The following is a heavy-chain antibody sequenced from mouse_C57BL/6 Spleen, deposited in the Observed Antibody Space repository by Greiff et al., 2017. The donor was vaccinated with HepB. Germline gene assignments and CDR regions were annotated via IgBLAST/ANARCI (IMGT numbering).Heavy chain of an antibody. D-gene: IGHD1-1*01. J-gene: IGHJ1*03. V-gene: IGHV4-1*01. Sequence: EVKLLQSGGGLVQPGGSLKLSCAASGFAFSRYWMCWVRRAPGKGLEWIGEINPDSSTINYAPSLKDKFIISRDNAKNTLYLQMSKVRSEDTALYYCARSPYGSSSSSAWYFDVWGTGTTVTVSS. CDR1: GFAFSRYW. CDR3: ARSPYGSSSSSAWYFDV. CDR2: INPDSSTI.